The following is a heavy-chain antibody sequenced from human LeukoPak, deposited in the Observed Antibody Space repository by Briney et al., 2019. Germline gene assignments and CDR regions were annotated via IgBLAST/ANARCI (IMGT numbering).Heavy chain of an antibody. Sequence: GGSLRLSCAASGFTFSSYGMHWVRQAPGKGLEWVAFIRYDGSNKYYADSVKGRFTISRDNSKNTLYLQMNSLRAEDTAVYYCARDPLQGGGYFDYWGQGTLVTVSS. CDR2: IRYDGSNK. CDR1: GFTFSSYG. V-gene: IGHV3-30*02. J-gene: IGHJ4*02. D-gene: IGHD1-26*01. CDR3: ARDPLQGGGYFDY.